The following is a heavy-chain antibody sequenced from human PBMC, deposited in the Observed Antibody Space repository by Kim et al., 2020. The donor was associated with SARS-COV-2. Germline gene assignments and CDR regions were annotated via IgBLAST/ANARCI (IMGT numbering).Heavy chain of an antibody. CDR2: IYYSGST. CDR3: ARGRASMVRGARPTYRWFDP. Sequence: SETLSLTCTVSGGSISSGGYYWSWIRQHPGKGLEWIGYIYYSGSTYYNPSLKSRVTISVDTSKNQFSLKLSSVTAADTAVYYCARGRASMVRGARPTYRWFDPWGQGTLVTVSS. V-gene: IGHV4-31*03. D-gene: IGHD3-10*01. J-gene: IGHJ5*02. CDR1: GGSISSGGYY.